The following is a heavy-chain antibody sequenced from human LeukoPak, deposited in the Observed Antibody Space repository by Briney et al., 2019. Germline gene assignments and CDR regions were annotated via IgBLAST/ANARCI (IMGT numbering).Heavy chain of an antibody. V-gene: IGHV3-11*04. CDR3: ARAVSWEYYDFWSGYSDY. CDR1: GFTVSSNY. J-gene: IGHJ4*02. Sequence: GGSLRLSCAASGFTVSSNYMSWIRQAPGKGLEWVSYISSSGSTIYYAVSVKGRFTISRDNAKNSLYLQMNSLRAEDTAVYYCARAVSWEYYDFWSGYSDYWGQGTLVTVSS. D-gene: IGHD3-3*01. CDR2: ISSSGSTI.